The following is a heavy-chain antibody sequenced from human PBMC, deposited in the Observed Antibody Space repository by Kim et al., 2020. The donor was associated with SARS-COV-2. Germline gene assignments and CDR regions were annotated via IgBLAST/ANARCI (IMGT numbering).Heavy chain of an antibody. J-gene: IGHJ6*02. CDR3: ASETVRATDYYYYGMDV. V-gene: IGHV4-31*02. D-gene: IGHD1-26*01. Sequence: SRKSRVTISVDSSKNQFSLKLSSVTAADTAVYYCASETVRATDYYYYGMDVWGQGTTVTVSS.